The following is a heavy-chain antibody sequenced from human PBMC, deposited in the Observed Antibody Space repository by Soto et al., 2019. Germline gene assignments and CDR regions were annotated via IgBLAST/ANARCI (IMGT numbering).Heavy chain of an antibody. Sequence: SVKVSCKASGGTFSSYAISWVRQAPGQGLEWMGGIIPIFGTANYAQKFQGRVTITADESTSTAYMELSSLRSGDTAVYYCARTPRTDYGDYFGNWGQGTLVTVSS. J-gene: IGHJ4*02. CDR2: IIPIFGTA. CDR3: ARTPRTDYGDYFGN. D-gene: IGHD4-17*01. V-gene: IGHV1-69*13. CDR1: GGTFSSYA.